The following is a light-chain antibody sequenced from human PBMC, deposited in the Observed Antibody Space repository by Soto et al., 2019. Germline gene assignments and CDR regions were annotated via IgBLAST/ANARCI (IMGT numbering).Light chain of an antibody. CDR1: ESLGSNY. CDR2: ATS. Sequence: EIVLTQSPDTLSLSPGETATVSCRASESLGSNYLAWYQQRPGQAPMVLIFATSRRATDIPDRFSGSGSVTDFTLTIRRLAPEDFAVYYCQQFGSSLRSFGQGTKVEIK. CDR3: QQFGSSLRS. J-gene: IGKJ1*01. V-gene: IGKV3-20*01.